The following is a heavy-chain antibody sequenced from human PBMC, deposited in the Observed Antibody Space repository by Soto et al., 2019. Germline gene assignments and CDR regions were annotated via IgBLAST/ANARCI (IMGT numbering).Heavy chain of an antibody. D-gene: IGHD3-16*01. CDR2: ISYDGSNK. CDR1: GFTFSSYA. CDR3: AKQTGVRFDY. Sequence: QVQLVESGGGVVQPGRSLRLSCAASGFTFSSYAMHWVRQAPGKGLEWVAVISYDGSNKYYADSVKGRFTISRDNSKNTLYLQMNSLRAEDTAVYYCAKQTGVRFDYWCQGTLVTVSS. V-gene: IGHV3-30-3*01. J-gene: IGHJ4*02.